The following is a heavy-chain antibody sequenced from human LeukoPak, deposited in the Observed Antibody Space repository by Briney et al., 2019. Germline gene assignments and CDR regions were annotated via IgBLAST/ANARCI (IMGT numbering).Heavy chain of an antibody. Sequence: GGSLRLSCAASGFTFSSYWMHWVRQAPGKGLVWVSRINSDGSSTSYADSVKGRFTISRDNAKNTLYLQMNSLRAEDTAVYYCARGPHIAVAGDYYGMDVWGQGTTVTVSS. CDR3: ARGPHIAVAGDYYGMDV. J-gene: IGHJ6*02. V-gene: IGHV3-74*01. CDR2: INSDGSST. CDR1: GFTFSSYW. D-gene: IGHD6-19*01.